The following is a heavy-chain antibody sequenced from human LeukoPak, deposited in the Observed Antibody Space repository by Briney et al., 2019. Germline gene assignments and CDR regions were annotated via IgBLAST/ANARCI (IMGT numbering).Heavy chain of an antibody. CDR3: ARENSSGWVIY. V-gene: IGHV4-61*02. CDR2: IYTSGST. J-gene: IGHJ4*02. Sequence: SETLSLTRTVPGGSISTGSYYWSWIRQPAGKGLEWIGRIYTSGSTNYNPSLRSRVTVSIDTSKNQFSLKLSSVTAADTAVYYCARENSSGWVIYWGQGTLVTVSS. CDR1: GGSISTGSYY. D-gene: IGHD6-19*01.